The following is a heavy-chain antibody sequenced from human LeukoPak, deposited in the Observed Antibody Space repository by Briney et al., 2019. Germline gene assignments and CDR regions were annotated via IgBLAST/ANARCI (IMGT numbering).Heavy chain of an antibody. CDR1: GFTFSSYG. CDR3: AIGVIAAAGTGDY. CDR2: ISGSGGSA. J-gene: IGHJ4*02. Sequence: GGSLRLSCAASGFTFSSYGMSWVRQAPGKGLEWVSAISGSGGSAYYADSVKGRFTISRDNSKNTLYLQMNSLRAEDTAVYYCAIGVIAAAGTGDYWGQGTLVTVSS. D-gene: IGHD6-13*01. V-gene: IGHV3-23*01.